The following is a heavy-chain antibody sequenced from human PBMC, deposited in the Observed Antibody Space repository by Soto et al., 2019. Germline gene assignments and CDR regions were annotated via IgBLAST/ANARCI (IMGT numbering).Heavy chain of an antibody. CDR3: ASVLGGGPDLYYYYDSSGYYPDY. Sequence: GGTLRLTCAASGVTVSSNYRSWVRQAPGKGLEWVSVIYSGGSTYYAVSVKGRITISRYNSKNTLYLQMNSLRAEDTAVYYCASVLGGGPDLYYYYDSSGYYPDYWGQGTLVTVSS. J-gene: IGHJ4*02. CDR2: IYSGGST. V-gene: IGHV3-53*01. CDR1: GVTVSSNY. D-gene: IGHD3-22*01.